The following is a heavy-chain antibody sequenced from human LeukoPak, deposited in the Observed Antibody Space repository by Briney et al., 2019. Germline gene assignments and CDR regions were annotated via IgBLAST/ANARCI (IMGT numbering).Heavy chain of an antibody. Sequence: PSETLSLTCAVYGGSFSGYYWSWIRQPPGKGLEWIGEINHSGSTNYNPSPKSRVTISVDTSKNQFSLKLSSVTAADTAVYYCSIRSYYYYGMDVWGQGTTVTVSS. J-gene: IGHJ6*02. CDR2: INHSGST. CDR1: GGSFSGYY. CDR3: SIRSYYYYGMDV. D-gene: IGHD6-6*01. V-gene: IGHV4-34*01.